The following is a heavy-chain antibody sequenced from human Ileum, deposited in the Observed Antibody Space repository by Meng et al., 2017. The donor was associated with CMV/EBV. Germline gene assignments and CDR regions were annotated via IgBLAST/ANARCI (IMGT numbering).Heavy chain of an antibody. Sequence: GGSLRLSCTASGFTFNTYALNWVRQAPGKGLEWVSAIRVDGETFYAGSVKGRFTISRDDSKNTLYLQMNSLRGEDTALYYCAKATDFDSWGQGTLVTVSS. CDR3: AKATDFDS. CDR2: IRVDGET. J-gene: IGHJ4*02. V-gene: IGHV3-23*01. D-gene: IGHD4-11*01. CDR1: GFTFNTYA.